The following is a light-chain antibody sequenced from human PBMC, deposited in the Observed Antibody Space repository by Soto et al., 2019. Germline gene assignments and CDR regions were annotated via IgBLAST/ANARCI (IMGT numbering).Light chain of an antibody. CDR2: DVS. CDR1: SSDVGGYNY. CDR3: SSYTSSSTYV. Sequence: QSVLTQPASVSGSPGQSITISCTGTSSDVGGYNYVSWYQQHPGKAPKLMIYDVSNRPSGVSNRFSGSKSGNTASLTISGLQAEDEADYYCSSYTSSSTYVFGTGIKVTVL. V-gene: IGLV2-14*01. J-gene: IGLJ1*01.